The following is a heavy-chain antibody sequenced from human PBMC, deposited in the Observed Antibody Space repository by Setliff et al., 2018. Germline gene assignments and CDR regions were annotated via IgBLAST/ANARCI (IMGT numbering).Heavy chain of an antibody. CDR1: GYTFTGYY. V-gene: IGHV1-2*04. J-gene: IGHJ4*02. CDR3: TRLYYGSRALYFDV. Sequence: ASVKVSCKASGYTFTGYYMHWVRQAPGQGLEWMGWINPNSGGTNYAQKFQGWVTMTRDTSISTAYMELSRLRSDDTAVYYCTRLYYGSRALYFDVWGQGNPVTVSS. D-gene: IGHD3-10*01. CDR2: INPNSGGT.